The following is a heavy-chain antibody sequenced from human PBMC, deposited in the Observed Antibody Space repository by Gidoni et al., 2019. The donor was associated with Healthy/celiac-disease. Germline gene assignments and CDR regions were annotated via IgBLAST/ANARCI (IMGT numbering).Heavy chain of an antibody. CDR3: AKGGSGWYGSWFDP. D-gene: IGHD6-19*01. CDR1: GFTVSSYA. Sequence: EVQLLEYGGGLVQPGGALRRSRAASGFTVSSYAMGWVRQAPEKGLEGVSAISGSGGSTYYADSVKGRFTISRDNAKNTLYLQMNSLRAEDTAVYYCAKGGSGWYGSWFDPWGQGTLVTVSS. CDR2: ISGSGGST. J-gene: IGHJ5*02. V-gene: IGHV3-23*01.